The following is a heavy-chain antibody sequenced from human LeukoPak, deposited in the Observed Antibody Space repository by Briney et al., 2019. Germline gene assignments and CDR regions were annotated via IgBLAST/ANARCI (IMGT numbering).Heavy chain of an antibody. CDR1: GGSISSYY. Sequence: SETLSLTCTVSGGSISSYYWSWIRQPPGKGLEWIGYIYYSGSTDYNPSLKGRVTISVDTSKNQFSLKLSSVTAADTAVYYCARDNWNYGSSMDVWGQGTTVTVSS. D-gene: IGHD1-7*01. CDR3: ARDNWNYGSSMDV. V-gene: IGHV4-59*01. J-gene: IGHJ6*02. CDR2: IYYSGST.